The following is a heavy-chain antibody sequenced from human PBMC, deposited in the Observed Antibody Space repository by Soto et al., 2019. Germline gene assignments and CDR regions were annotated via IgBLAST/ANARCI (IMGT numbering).Heavy chain of an antibody. Sequence: PGGSLRLSCAASGFTFSSYAMHWVRQAPGKGLEWVAVISYDGSNKYYAGSVKGRFTISRDNSKNTLYLQMNSLRAEDTAVYYCARDRVNTVTTHFDYWGQGT. CDR3: ARDRVNTVTTHFDY. J-gene: IGHJ4*02. D-gene: IGHD4-17*01. CDR1: GFTFSSYA. V-gene: IGHV3-30-3*01. CDR2: ISYDGSNK.